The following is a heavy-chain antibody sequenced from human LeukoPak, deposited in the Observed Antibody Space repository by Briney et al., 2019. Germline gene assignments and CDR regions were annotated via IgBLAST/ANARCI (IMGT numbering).Heavy chain of an antibody. D-gene: IGHD3-10*01. CDR3: ARAGVFASAYYYAMDV. J-gene: IGHJ6*02. Sequence: GGSLRLSCAASGFTFRSYSMNWVRQAPGKGLEWISYISGSSSTIYYADSVKGRFTISRDNAKNSLYLQMNSLRDEDTAVYYCARAGVFASAYYYAMDVWGQGTTVTVSS. CDR1: GFTFRSYS. V-gene: IGHV3-48*02. CDR2: ISGSSSTI.